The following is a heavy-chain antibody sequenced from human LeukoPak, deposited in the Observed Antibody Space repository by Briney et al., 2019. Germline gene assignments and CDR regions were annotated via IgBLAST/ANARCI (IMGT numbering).Heavy chain of an antibody. J-gene: IGHJ4*02. CDR3: ARVFRMGYCTNGVCHPPDY. CDR1: GFTFSSYS. CDR2: ISSSSSYI. V-gene: IGHV3-21*01. D-gene: IGHD2-8*01. Sequence: PGGSLRLSCAASGFTFSSYSMNWVRQAPGRGLEWVSSISSSSSYIYYADSVKGRFTISRDNAKNSLYLQMNSLRAEDTAVYYCARVFRMGYCTNGVCHPPDYWGQGTLVTVSS.